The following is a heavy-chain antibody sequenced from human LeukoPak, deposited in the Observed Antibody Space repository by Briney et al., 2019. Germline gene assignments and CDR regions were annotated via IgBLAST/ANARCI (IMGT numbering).Heavy chain of an antibody. CDR3: ARETGNTAMVTGFFDY. J-gene: IGHJ4*02. V-gene: IGHV3-7*01. Sequence: GGSPRLSCAASGFTFSSYWMSWVRQAPGKGLEWVANIKQDGSEKYYVDSVKGRFTISRDNAKNSLYLQMNSLRAEDTAVYYCARETGNTAMVTGFFDYWGQGTLVTVSS. D-gene: IGHD5-18*01. CDR2: IKQDGSEK. CDR1: GFTFSSYW.